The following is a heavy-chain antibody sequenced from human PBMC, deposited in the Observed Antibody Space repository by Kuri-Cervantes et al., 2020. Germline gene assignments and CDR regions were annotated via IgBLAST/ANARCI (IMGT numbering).Heavy chain of an antibody. V-gene: IGHV3-66*01. CDR1: GFTFSSYW. Sequence: GESLKISCAASGFTFSSYWMSWVRQAPGRGLEWVSVIYSGGSTYYADSVKGRFTISRDNSKNTLYLQMNSLRAEDTAVYYCASDQYYYDSSGFTPWGQGTLVTVSS. CDR3: ASDQYYYDSSGFTP. J-gene: IGHJ5*02. CDR2: IYSGGST. D-gene: IGHD3-22*01.